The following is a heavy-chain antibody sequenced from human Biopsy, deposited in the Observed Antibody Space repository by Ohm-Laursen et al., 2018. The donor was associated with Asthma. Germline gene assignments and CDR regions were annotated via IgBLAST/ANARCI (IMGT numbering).Heavy chain of an antibody. V-gene: IGHV3-23*01. CDR1: GFTFSSYA. D-gene: IGHD3-22*01. Sequence: GSLRLSCSASGFTFSSYAMSWVRQPPGKGLEWVSAISGSGGSTYYADSVKGRFTISRDNSKNTLHLQMNSLTAEDTAVYYCASDLGGYYYDSSGYSSDYWGQGTLVTVSS. J-gene: IGHJ4*02. CDR3: ASDLGGYYYDSSGYSSDY. CDR2: ISGSGGST.